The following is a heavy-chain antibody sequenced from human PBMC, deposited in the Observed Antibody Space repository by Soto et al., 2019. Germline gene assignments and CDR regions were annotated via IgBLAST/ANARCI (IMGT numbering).Heavy chain of an antibody. J-gene: IGHJ6*02. V-gene: IGHV4-34*01. CDR3: ARGQLVWYGDLTPYHRDMDV. D-gene: IGHD3-10*01. CDR2: ISHDGGT. Sequence: QVQLHQWGAGLLRPSETLSLTCAFYGGSFDDFYWSWVRQSPGQGLEWVGEISHDGGTNYSPSLASRVSISVDTSKNQFSLHLRSGTAADTGLYYCARGQLVWYGDLTPYHRDMDVWGQGTTVTVSS. CDR1: GGSFDDFY.